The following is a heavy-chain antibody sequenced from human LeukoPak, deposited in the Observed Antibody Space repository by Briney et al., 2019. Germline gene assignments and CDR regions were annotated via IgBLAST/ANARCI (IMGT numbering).Heavy chain of an antibody. Sequence: GGPLSLSYAPSGFTFSCQWMHGVRQAPGKGLVWASVISPDGSTTNYAEPVKGRFTISRDNAKNTLYLQMNSLRAEDTAVYYCARPVGTTVSVDYWGQGGLVTVSS. D-gene: IGHD1-26*01. CDR3: ARPVGTTVSVDY. CDR1: GFTFSCQW. CDR2: ISPDGSTT. J-gene: IGHJ4*02. V-gene: IGHV3-74*01.